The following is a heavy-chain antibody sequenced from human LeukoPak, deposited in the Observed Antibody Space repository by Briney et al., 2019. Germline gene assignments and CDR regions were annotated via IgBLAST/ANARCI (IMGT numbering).Heavy chain of an antibody. CDR3: ARDSGEYYFDY. D-gene: IGHD2-15*01. V-gene: IGHV1-2*06. CDR1: GYTFTGYY. CDR2: INPNSGGT. Sequence: ASVKVSFKASGYTFTGYYMHWVRQAPGQGLEWMGRINPNSGGTNYAQKFQGRVTITRDTSASTAYMELSSLRSEDTAVYYCARDSGEYYFDYWGQGTLVTVSS. J-gene: IGHJ4*02.